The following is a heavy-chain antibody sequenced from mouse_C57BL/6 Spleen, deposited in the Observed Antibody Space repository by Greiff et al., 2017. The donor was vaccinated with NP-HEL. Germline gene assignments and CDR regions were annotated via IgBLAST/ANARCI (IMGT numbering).Heavy chain of an antibody. D-gene: IGHD3-2*02. CDR1: GYAFSSYW. CDR3: ARRQLRLLYFDD. CDR2: IYPGDGDT. Sequence: QVQLKESGAELVKPGASVKISCKASGYAFSSYWMNWVKQRPGKGLEWIGQIYPGDGDTNYNGKFKGKATLTADKSSSTAYMQLSSLTSEDSAVYFCARRQLRLLYFDDWGKGTTLTVSS. J-gene: IGHJ2*01. V-gene: IGHV1-80*01.